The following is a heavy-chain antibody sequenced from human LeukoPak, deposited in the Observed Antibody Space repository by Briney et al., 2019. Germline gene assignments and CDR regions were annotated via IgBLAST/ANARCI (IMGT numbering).Heavy chain of an antibody. J-gene: IGHJ4*02. V-gene: IGHV4-4*07. CDR1: GGSLSSYY. CDR3: ARIQLWLPDY. Sequence: SETLSLTCPVSGGSLSSYYWSWLRQPAGKGLEWIGRIYTSGSTNYNPSLKSRVTMSVDTSKNQFSLMLSSVTAADTAVYYCARIQLWLPDYWGQGTLVTVSS. CDR2: IYTSGST. D-gene: IGHD5-18*01.